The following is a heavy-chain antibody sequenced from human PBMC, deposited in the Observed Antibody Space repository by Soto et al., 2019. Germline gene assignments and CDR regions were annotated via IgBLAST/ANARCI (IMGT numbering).Heavy chain of an antibody. CDR2: INTNSGAT. CDR3: ARGGGTILAPLP. J-gene: IGHJ5*02. D-gene: IGHD3-3*01. Sequence: QVQLMQSGAEMKKPGASVKVSCKASGYTFTGYFMYWVRQAPGQGLEWMGWINTNSGATKYAHKFQGRVTMTRDTSISTAYMELSGLTSDDTAVYFCARGGGTILAPLPWGQGTLVTVSS. V-gene: IGHV1-2*02. CDR1: GYTFTGYF.